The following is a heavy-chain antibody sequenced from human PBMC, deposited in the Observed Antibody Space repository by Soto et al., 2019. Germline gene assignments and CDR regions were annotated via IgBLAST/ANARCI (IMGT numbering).Heavy chain of an antibody. J-gene: IGHJ6*02. V-gene: IGHV1-69*12. CDR2: IIPILGTA. D-gene: IGHD3-16*01. CDR1: GGTFSSYA. Sequence: QVQLVQSGAEVKKPGSSVKVSCKASGGTFSSYAISWVRQAPGQGLEWMGGIIPILGTADYAQKFQGRVTKTADDFTSTAAMELSSLRSEDTAVYYCARHLGGNHYYYGMDVWGQGTTVTVSS. CDR3: ARHLGGNHYYYGMDV.